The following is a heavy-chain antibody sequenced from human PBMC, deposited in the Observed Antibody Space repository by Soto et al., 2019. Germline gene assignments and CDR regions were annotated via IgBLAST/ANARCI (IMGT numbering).Heavy chain of an antibody. J-gene: IGHJ6*02. Sequence: EVQLLESGGGLVQPGGSLRLSCAASGFTFSSFALNWVRQAPGKGLEWVSIISGSADSTFYADSVKGRFTIYRDNSKNMLYLQINSLRAEETAVYYCAKTRGAMIYAISVYGMDVWGQGTTVTVSS. CDR1: GFTFSSFA. CDR3: AKTRGAMIYAISVYGMDV. CDR2: ISGSADST. D-gene: IGHD2-8*01. V-gene: IGHV3-23*01.